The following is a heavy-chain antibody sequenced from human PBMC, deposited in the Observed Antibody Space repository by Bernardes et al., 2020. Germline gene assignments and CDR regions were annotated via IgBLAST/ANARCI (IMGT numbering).Heavy chain of an antibody. Sequence: SETLSLTCAVYGGSFSGYYWSWIRQPPGKGLEWIGEINHSGSTNYNPSLKSRVTISVDTSKNQFSLKLSSVTAADTAVYYCARVGKRYSGSWYAYFDYWGQGTLVTVSS. J-gene: IGHJ4*02. V-gene: IGHV4-34*01. D-gene: IGHD6-13*01. CDR3: ARVGKRYSGSWYAYFDY. CDR1: GGSFSGYY. CDR2: INHSGST.